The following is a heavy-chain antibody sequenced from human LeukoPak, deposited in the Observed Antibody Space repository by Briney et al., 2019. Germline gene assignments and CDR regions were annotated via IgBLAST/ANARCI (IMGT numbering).Heavy chain of an antibody. D-gene: IGHD3-10*01. Sequence: SETLSLTCTVSGGSISTHYWSWIRQPPGKGLEWIGYIYYTGSTNYNPSLKSRVTMAIDTSKNQFSLELTFVSAADTAVYYCARAQYASGSFFDYWGQGSLATVSS. V-gene: IGHV4-59*11. CDR3: ARAQYASGSFFDY. J-gene: IGHJ4*02. CDR2: IYYTGST. CDR1: GGSISTHY.